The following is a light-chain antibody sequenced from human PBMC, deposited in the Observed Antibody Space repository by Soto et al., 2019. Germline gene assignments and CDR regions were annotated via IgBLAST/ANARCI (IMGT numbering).Light chain of an antibody. Sequence: DIQMTQSPSTLSASVQDRVTITCRASQSIGNWLAWYQQKPGKAPKLLIYKASTLESGVPSRFSGSGSGTEFTLTISGLQPDDFATYYCQQYNSYPITFGPGTKVDIK. CDR2: KAS. V-gene: IGKV1-5*03. CDR3: QQYNSYPIT. CDR1: QSIGNW. J-gene: IGKJ3*01.